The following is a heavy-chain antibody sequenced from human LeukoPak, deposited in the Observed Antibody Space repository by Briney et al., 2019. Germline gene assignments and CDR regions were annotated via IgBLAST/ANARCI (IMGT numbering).Heavy chain of an antibody. D-gene: IGHD3-3*02. V-gene: IGHV3-20*04. J-gene: IGHJ4*02. CDR1: GFTFVDYG. CDR2: INYNGAIT. Sequence: ERSLRLSCAASGFTFVDYGLSWVRRAPGKGLEWLCAINYNGAITDYADSVKGRFTISRDNAKNSLYLRMDSLRAEDTALYYCARDRLGPSFSVSHFDLWGQGTLVTVSS. CDR3: ARDRLGPSFSVSHFDL.